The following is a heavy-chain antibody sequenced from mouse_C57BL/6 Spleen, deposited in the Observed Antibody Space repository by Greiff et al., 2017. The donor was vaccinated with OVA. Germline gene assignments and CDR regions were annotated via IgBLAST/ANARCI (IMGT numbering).Heavy chain of an antibody. CDR2: IDPSDSYT. CDR3: ARADGSSHFDY. D-gene: IGHD1-1*01. V-gene: IGHV1-50*01. J-gene: IGHJ2*01. Sequence: VQLQQPGAELVKPGASVKLSCKASGYTFTSYWMQWVKQRPGQGLEWIGEIDPSDSYTNYNQKFKGKATLTVDTSSSTAYMQLSSLTSEDSAVYYCARADGSSHFDYWGQGTTLTVSS. CDR1: GYTFTSYW.